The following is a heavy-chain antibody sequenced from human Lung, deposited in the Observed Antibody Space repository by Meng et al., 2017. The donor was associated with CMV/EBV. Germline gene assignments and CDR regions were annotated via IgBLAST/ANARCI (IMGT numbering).Heavy chain of an antibody. CDR2: INPDGGIR. CDR1: GFIFSSYW. V-gene: IGHV3-74*01. Sequence: ESLKISCAASGFIFSSYWISWVRQVPGKGLVWVSCINPDGGIRRYADFVKGRFSVSRDNAKNTVSMEMNSLRAEDTAMYYCVRNLRTGPWGQGTLVTVSS. CDR3: VRNLRTGP. J-gene: IGHJ5*02.